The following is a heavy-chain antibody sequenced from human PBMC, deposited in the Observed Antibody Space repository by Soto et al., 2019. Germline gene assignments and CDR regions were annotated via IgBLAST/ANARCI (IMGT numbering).Heavy chain of an antibody. D-gene: IGHD3-10*01. V-gene: IGHV3-23*01. CDR3: ACLAWFGDPVPPFDC. CDR2: ISSSSSYT. CDR1: GFTFSSYA. J-gene: IGHJ4*02. Sequence: GGSLRLSCAASGFTFSSYAMSWVRQAPGKGLEWVSYISSSSSYTNYADSVKGRFIISRDNSKNMVYLQMNSLRAEDTAVYYCACLAWFGDPVPPFDCWGQGTVVTVSS.